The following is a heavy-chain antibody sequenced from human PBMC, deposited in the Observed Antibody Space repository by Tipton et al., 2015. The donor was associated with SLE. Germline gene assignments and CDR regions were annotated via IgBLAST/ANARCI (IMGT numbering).Heavy chain of an antibody. CDR3: ARILVVVPRYGMDI. D-gene: IGHD2-8*02. J-gene: IGHJ6*02. CDR1: GFTFRTYW. Sequence: SLRLSCAASGFTFRTYWMAWVRQAPGKGLEWVTNIKEDESEKYYVDSVKGRFTVSRDNAKNSLYLQMNRLRAEDTAVYYCARILVVVPRYGMDIWGQGTTVTVSS. V-gene: IGHV3-7*01. CDR2: IKEDESEK.